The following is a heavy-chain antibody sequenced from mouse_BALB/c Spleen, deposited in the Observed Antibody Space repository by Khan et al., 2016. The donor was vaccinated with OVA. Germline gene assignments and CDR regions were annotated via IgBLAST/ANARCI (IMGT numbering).Heavy chain of an antibody. J-gene: IGHJ2*01. CDR3: TRDRHYYGSSFYFDY. D-gene: IGHD1-1*01. Sequence: EVELVESGGGLVKPGGSLKLSCAASGFAFSSYSMSWVRQTPEKRLEWVATITSGGSYTYYPDSVKGRFTISRDNAKNTLYLKMSSLKSEDTAMYYCTRDRHYYGSSFYFDYWGQGTTLTVSS. V-gene: IGHV5-6-4*01. CDR1: GFAFSSYS. CDR2: ITSGGSYT.